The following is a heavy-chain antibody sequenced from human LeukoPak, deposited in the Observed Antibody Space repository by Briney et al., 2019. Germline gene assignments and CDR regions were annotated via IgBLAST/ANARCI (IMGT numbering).Heavy chain of an antibody. V-gene: IGHV1-18*01. D-gene: IGHD6-19*01. CDR1: GYTFTSYG. J-gene: IGHJ6*03. CDR2: ISAYNGNT. Sequence: ASVKVSCKASGYTFTSYGISWVRQAPGQGLEWMGWISAYNGNTNYAQKLQGRVTMTTDTSMSTAYMELRSLRSDDTAVYYCAISPGSSYSSGWYYYYYYMDVWGKGTTVTVSS. CDR3: AISPGSSYSSGWYYYYYYMDV.